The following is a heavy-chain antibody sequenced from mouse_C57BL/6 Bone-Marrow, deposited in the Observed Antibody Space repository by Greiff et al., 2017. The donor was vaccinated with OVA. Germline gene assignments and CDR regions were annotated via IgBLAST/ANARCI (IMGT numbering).Heavy chain of an antibody. CDR1: GYTFTDYY. CDR2: INPNNGGT. CDR3: AREGLGHAMDY. Sequence: VQLQQSGPELVKPGASVKISCKASGYTFTDYYMNWVKQSHGKSLEWIGDINPNNGGTSYNQKFKGKATLTVDKSSSTAYMELRSLTSEDSAVYYCAREGLGHAMDYWGQGTSVTVSS. J-gene: IGHJ4*01. D-gene: IGHD4-1*01. V-gene: IGHV1-26*01.